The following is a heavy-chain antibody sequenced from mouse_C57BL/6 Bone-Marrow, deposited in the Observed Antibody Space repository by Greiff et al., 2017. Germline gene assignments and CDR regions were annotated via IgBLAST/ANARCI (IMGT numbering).Heavy chain of an antibody. J-gene: IGHJ3*01. CDR2: ISYDGSN. CDR1: GYSITSGYY. Sequence: EVKLQESGPGLVKPSQSLSLTCSVTGYSITSGYYWNWFRQFPGNKLEWMGYISYDGSNNYNPSLKNRISITRDTSKNQFFLKLNSVTTEDTATYYCASGYYSNWGFAYWGQGTLVTVSA. V-gene: IGHV3-6*01. CDR3: ASGYYSNWGFAY. D-gene: IGHD2-5*01.